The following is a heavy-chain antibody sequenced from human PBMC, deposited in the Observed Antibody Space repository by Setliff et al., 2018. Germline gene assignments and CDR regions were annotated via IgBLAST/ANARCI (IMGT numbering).Heavy chain of an antibody. Sequence: ASVKVSCKASGYTFRNYAFAWVRQAPGQGLEWVGWISVYNGDTNYAQKFQARVTLTTDTSTSTAYMELRSLTSDDSAFYYCARAPSVELVTIRTNSWFTYWGQGTLVTVSS. J-gene: IGHJ4*02. CDR3: ARAPSVELVTIRTNSWFTY. V-gene: IGHV1-18*01. CDR2: ISVYNGDT. CDR1: GYTFRNYA. D-gene: IGHD5-18*01.